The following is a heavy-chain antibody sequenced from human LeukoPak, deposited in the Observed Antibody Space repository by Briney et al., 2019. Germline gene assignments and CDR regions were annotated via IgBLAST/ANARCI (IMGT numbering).Heavy chain of an antibody. Sequence: GGSLRLSCAASGFTVSRNSMTWVRQAPGKGLEWVSILYPGGSIYYGDSVRGRFIISRDTSKNILYLQMNYLRTDDTAIYYCARATDTKYFDYWGQGTLLTVSS. J-gene: IGHJ4*02. CDR3: ARATDTKYFDY. V-gene: IGHV3-53*01. CDR1: GFTVSRNS. D-gene: IGHD2-8*01. CDR2: LYPGGSI.